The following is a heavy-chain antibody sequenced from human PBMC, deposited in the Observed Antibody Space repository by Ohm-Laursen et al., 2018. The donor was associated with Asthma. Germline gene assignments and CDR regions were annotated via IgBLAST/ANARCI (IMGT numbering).Heavy chain of an antibody. D-gene: IGHD3-16*01. CDR1: GFTFSSYA. CDR2: ISHDGRNK. CDR3: AREWGGMDV. Sequence: SLRLSCSASGFTFSSYAMHWVRQAPGKGLEWVAVISHDGRNKYYADTVKGRFTISRDNAKNSLYLQMNNLRAEDAAIYYCAREWGGMDVWGQGTTVTVSS. J-gene: IGHJ6*02. V-gene: IGHV3-30*04.